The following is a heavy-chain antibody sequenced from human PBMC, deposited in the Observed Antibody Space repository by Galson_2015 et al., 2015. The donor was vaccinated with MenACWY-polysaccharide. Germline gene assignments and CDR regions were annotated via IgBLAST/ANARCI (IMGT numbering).Heavy chain of an antibody. J-gene: IGHJ4*02. Sequence: SLRLSCAASGLTFSSYWMSWVRQAPGKGLEWVANIKQDESEKYYVDSVKGRFTISRDNAKNSLYLEMNSLRAEDTAVYYCARAWEVPPAHYFDHWGQGRLVIVSS. D-gene: IGHD1-26*01. V-gene: IGHV3-7*03. CDR1: GLTFSSYW. CDR3: ARAWEVPPAHYFDH. CDR2: IKQDESEK.